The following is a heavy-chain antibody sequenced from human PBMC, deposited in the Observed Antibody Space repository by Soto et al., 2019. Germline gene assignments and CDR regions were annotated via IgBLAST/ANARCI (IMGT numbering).Heavy chain of an antibody. D-gene: IGHD3-10*01. V-gene: IGHV1-8*01. J-gene: IGHJ5*02. CDR3: ARDPYYYGSGSYGANWFDP. Sequence: ASVKVSCKASGYTFTSYDINWVRQATGQGLEWMGWMNPNSGNTGYAQKFQGRVTMTRNTSISPAYMELSSLRSEDTAVYYCARDPYYYGSGSYGANWFDPWGQGTLVTVSS. CDR2: MNPNSGNT. CDR1: GYTFTSYD.